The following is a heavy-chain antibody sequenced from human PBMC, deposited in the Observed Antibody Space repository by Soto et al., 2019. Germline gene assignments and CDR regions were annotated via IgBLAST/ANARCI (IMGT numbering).Heavy chain of an antibody. CDR1: GDSVSSNSAA. J-gene: IGHJ6*02. D-gene: IGHD5-12*01. CDR2: TYYRSKWYN. Sequence: SQTLSLTCAISGDSVSSNSAAWNWIRQSPSRGLEWLGRTYYRSKWYNDYAVSVKSRITINPDTFKNQFSLQLNSVTPEDTAVYYCARGVDGYNHYYYYGMDVWGQGTTVTVSS. V-gene: IGHV6-1*01. CDR3: ARGVDGYNHYYYYGMDV.